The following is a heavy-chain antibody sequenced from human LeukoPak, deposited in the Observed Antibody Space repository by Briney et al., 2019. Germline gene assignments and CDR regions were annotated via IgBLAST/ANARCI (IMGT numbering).Heavy chain of an antibody. CDR1: GGFITSSNSH. V-gene: IGHV4-39*07. CDR2: IYYSGST. D-gene: IGHD6-19*01. Sequence: SETLSLTCTVSGGFITSSNSHWGWIRQPPGKGLEWVGTIYYSGSTYYKSSLKSRVTISVDTSKNQFSLKLSSVTAADTAVYYCASGIAVADTPPEKNWFDPWGQGTLVTVSS. CDR3: ASGIAVADTPPEKNWFDP. J-gene: IGHJ5*02.